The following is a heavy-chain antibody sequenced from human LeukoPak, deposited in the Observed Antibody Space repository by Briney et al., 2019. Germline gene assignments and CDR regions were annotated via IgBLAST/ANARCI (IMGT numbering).Heavy chain of an antibody. D-gene: IGHD2-2*01. V-gene: IGHV4-39*01. J-gene: IGHJ5*02. CDR3: AVPAAKRPQWFDP. Sequence: SETLSLTCTVSGGSISSSSYYWGWIRQPPGKGLEWTGSIYYSGSTYYNPSLKSRVTISVDTSKNQFSLKLSSVTAADTAVYYCAVPAAKRPQWFDPWGQGTLATVAS. CDR2: IYYSGST. CDR1: GGSISSSSYY.